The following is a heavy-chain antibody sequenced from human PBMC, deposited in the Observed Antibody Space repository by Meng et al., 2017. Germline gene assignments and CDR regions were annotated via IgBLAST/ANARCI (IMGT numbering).Heavy chain of an antibody. CDR2: IIPIFGTA. CDR3: ARVGTYYYDSSGYYTLDY. D-gene: IGHD3-22*01. V-gene: IGHV1-69*13. J-gene: IGHJ4*02. Sequence: SVKVSCKASGGTFSSYAISWVRQAPGQGLEWMGGIIPIFGTANYAQKFQGRVTITADESTSTAYMELSSLRSEDTAVYYCARVGTYYYDSSGYYTLDYWGQGTLVTVSS. CDR1: GGTFSSYA.